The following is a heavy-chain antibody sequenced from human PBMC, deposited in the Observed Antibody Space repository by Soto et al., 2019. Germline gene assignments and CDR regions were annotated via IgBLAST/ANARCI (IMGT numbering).Heavy chain of an antibody. Sequence: GGSLRLSCAASGFTFSSYAMSWVRQAPGKGLEWVSAISGSGGSTYYADSVKGRFTISRDNSKNTLYLQMNSLRAEDTAVYYCAKKAVAGTDYYYGMDVWGQGTTVTVSS. J-gene: IGHJ6*02. V-gene: IGHV3-23*01. CDR1: GFTFSSYA. CDR2: ISGSGGST. D-gene: IGHD6-19*01. CDR3: AKKAVAGTDYYYGMDV.